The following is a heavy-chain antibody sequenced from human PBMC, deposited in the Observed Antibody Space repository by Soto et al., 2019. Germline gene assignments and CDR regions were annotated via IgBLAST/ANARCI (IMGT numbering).Heavy chain of an antibody. V-gene: IGHV4-59*01. CDR2: IYYSGST. CDR1: GGSISSYY. CDR3: ARERSSGLEDY. J-gene: IGHJ4*02. D-gene: IGHD6-19*01. Sequence: SETLSLTCTVSGGSISSYYWSWIRQPPGKGLEWIGYIYYSGSTNYNPSLKSRVTISVDTSKNQFSLKLSSVTAADTAVYYCARERSSGLEDYWGQGTLVTVSS.